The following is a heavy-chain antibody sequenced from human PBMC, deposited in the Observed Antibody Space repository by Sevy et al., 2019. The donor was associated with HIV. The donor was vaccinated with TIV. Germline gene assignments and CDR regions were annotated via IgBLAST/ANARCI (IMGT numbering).Heavy chain of an antibody. CDR3: TTSRDYGDYAGGMDV. CDR1: GFTFSNAW. D-gene: IGHD4-17*01. CDR2: IKSKIDTGTT. Sequence: GSLRLSCAASGFTFSNAWMSWVRQAPGKGLEWVGRIKSKIDTGTTDYAAPVKGRFTISRDDSKNTLYLQMNSLKIEDTAVYYCTTSRDYGDYAGGMDVWGQGTTVTVSS. V-gene: IGHV3-15*01. J-gene: IGHJ6*02.